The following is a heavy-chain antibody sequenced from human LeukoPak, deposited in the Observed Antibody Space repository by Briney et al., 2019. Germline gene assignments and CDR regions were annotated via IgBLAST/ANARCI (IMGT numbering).Heavy chain of an antibody. J-gene: IGHJ5*02. V-gene: IGHV3-7*01. Sequence: GGSLRLSCAASGFTFSSYWMSWVRQAPGKGLEWVANIKQDGSEKYYVDSVKGRFTISRDNAKNSLYLQMNSLRAEDTAVYYCARDSMVRGVRGRNWFDPWGQGTLVTVSS. CDR3: ARDSMVRGVRGRNWFDP. D-gene: IGHD3-10*01. CDR1: GFTFSSYW. CDR2: IKQDGSEK.